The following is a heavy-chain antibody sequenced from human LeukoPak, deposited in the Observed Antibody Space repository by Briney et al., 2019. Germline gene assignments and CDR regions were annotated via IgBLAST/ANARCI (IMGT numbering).Heavy chain of an antibody. CDR3: ARERIAMAGTGRYYFDY. D-gene: IGHD6-19*01. CDR2: ISGSGSAT. CDR1: GFGISGFA. J-gene: IGHJ4*02. Sequence: GGSLRLSCAASGFGISGFAMTWVRQAPGKGLEWVSYISGSGSATSYADSVEGRFTISRDNAKNSLYLQMNSLRDEDTAVYYCARERIAMAGTGRYYFDYWGQGTLVAVSS. V-gene: IGHV3-48*02.